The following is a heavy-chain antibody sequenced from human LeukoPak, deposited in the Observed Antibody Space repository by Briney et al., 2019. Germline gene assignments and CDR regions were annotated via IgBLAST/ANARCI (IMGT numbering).Heavy chain of an antibody. V-gene: IGHV3-30*04. D-gene: IGHD5-18*01. J-gene: IGHJ4*02. CDR3: AGVQGRYSYGSGFDS. CDR2: ISYDGSNK. CDR1: GFTFSSYA. Sequence: GGSLRLSCAASGFTFSSYAMHWVRQAPGKGLEWVAVISYDGSNKYYADSVKGRFTISRDNSKNTLYLQMNSLRAEDTAVYYCAGVQGRYSYGSGFDSWGQGTLVTVSS.